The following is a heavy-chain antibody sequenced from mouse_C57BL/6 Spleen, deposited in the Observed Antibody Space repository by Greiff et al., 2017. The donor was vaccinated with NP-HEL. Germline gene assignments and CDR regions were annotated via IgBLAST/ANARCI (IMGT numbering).Heavy chain of an antibody. D-gene: IGHD2-4*01. CDR1: GYSITSGYY. CDR3: ARARHDYDDYFDY. V-gene: IGHV3-6*01. Sequence: EVKLLESGPGLVKPSQSLSLTCSVTGYSITSGYYWNWIRQFPGNKLEWMGYISYDGSNNYNPSLKNRISITRDTSKNQFFLKLNSVTTEDTATYYCARARHDYDDYFDYWGQGTTLTVSS. CDR2: ISYDGSN. J-gene: IGHJ2*01.